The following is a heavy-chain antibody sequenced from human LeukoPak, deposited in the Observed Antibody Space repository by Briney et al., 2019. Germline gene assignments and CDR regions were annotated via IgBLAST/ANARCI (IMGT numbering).Heavy chain of an antibody. D-gene: IGHD3-22*01. Sequence: SETLSLTCTVSGDSISNYYWSWIRQPAGKGLEWIGRMYTSGATNYNPSLKSRATMSVDTSKNQFSLKLSSVTAADTAVYYCARDRAFTYYDSSGYYNYWGQGTLVTVSS. V-gene: IGHV4-4*07. CDR1: GDSISNYY. J-gene: IGHJ4*02. CDR2: MYTSGAT. CDR3: ARDRAFTYYDSSGYYNY.